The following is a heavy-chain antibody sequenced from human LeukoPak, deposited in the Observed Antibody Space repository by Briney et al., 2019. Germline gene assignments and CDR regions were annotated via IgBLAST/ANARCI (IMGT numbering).Heavy chain of an antibody. CDR1: GFTFDDYG. CDR2: INWNGGST. J-gene: IGHJ4*02. D-gene: IGHD3-10*01. V-gene: IGHV3-20*04. Sequence: GGSLRLSCAASGFTFDDYGMSWVRQAPGKGLEWVSGINWNGGSTGYADSLKGRFTISRDNSKNTLYLQMNSLRAEDTAVYYCARDDGAGGPFDYWGQGTLVTVSS. CDR3: ARDDGAGGPFDY.